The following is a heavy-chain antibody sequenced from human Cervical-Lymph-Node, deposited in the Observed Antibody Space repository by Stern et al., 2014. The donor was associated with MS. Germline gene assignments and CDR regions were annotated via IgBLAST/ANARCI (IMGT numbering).Heavy chain of an antibody. CDR3: ARDKGILGYCSSTSCLSFDY. J-gene: IGHJ4*02. Sequence: EVQLVESGGGLVKPGGSLRLSCAASGFTFSSYSMNWVRQAPGKGLEWVSSISSSSSYIYYADSVKGRFTISRDNAKNSLYLQMNSLRAEDTAVYYCARDKGILGYCSSTSCLSFDYWGQGTLVTVSS. V-gene: IGHV3-21*01. CDR1: GFTFSSYS. CDR2: ISSSSSYI. D-gene: IGHD2-2*01.